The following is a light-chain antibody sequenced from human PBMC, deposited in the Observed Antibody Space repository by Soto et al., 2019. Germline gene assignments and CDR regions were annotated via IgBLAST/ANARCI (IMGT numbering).Light chain of an antibody. Sequence: QSALTQPASGSGSPGQSITISCTGTSRDVGIYNLVSGYQQHPGKAPMLMIYEGTKRPSGVSNRFSGSKSGNTASLTISGLQAEDEADYYCCSYAGSSTYVFGTGTKLTVL. J-gene: IGLJ1*01. CDR2: EGT. CDR1: SRDVGIYNL. CDR3: CSYAGSSTYV. V-gene: IGLV2-23*01.